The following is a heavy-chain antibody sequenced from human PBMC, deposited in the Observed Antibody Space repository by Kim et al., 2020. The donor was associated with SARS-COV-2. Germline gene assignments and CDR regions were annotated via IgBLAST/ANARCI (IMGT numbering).Heavy chain of an antibody. CDR3: ARDRGTSGVVDY. CDR1: GFTFSSYW. D-gene: IGHD6-19*01. V-gene: IGHV3-74*01. J-gene: IGHJ4*02. Sequence: GGSLRLSCAASGFTFSSYWMHWVRQAPGKGLVWVSRINSDGSSISYADSVKGRFTISRDNAKNTLYLQMNSLRAEDTAVYYCARDRGTSGVVDYWGQGTLVTVSS. CDR2: INSDGSSI.